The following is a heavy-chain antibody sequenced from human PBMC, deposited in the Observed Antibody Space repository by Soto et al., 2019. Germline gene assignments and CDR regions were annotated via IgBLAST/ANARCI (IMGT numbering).Heavy chain of an antibody. V-gene: IGHV3-15*01. CDR1: GFTFSNAW. CDR2: IKSKTDGGTT. CDR3: TVRIAARLILLYYGMDV. D-gene: IGHD6-6*01. Sequence: PGGSLRLSCAASGFTFSNAWMSWVRQAPGKGLEWVGRIKSKTDGGTTDYAAPVKGRFTISRDDSKNTLYLQMNSLKTEDTAVYYCTVRIAARLILLYYGMDVWGQGTTVTVSS. J-gene: IGHJ6*02.